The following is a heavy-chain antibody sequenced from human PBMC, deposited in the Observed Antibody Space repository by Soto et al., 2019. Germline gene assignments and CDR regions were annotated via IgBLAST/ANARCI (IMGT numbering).Heavy chain of an antibody. V-gene: IGHV4-59*08. D-gene: IGHD3-3*01. CDR1: GGSIRSYY. J-gene: IGHJ4*02. Sequence: SETLSLTCTVSGGSIRSYYWSWIRQPPGKGLEWIGYVYYSGSTKYNPSLKSRVTISVDSSKNQFSLKLDSVTAAGTAVYYCARLGGYYQAFDHWGQGTLVTVSS. CDR2: VYYSGST. CDR3: ARLGGYYQAFDH.